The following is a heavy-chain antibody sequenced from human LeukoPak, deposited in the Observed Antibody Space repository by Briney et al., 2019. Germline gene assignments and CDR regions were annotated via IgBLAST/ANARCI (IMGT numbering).Heavy chain of an antibody. Sequence: GGSLRLSCAASGFPFSSHALSWVRQTPGKGLEWVSSISAAGDNIYFADSVKGRFTISRDNSKNTLYLQMNSLRAEDTAVYFCAKPYNYGVRDVHFDYWGQGTLVAVSS. CDR3: AKPYNYGVRDVHFDY. CDR2: ISAAGDNI. V-gene: IGHV3-23*01. D-gene: IGHD4-17*01. CDR1: GFPFSSHA. J-gene: IGHJ4*02.